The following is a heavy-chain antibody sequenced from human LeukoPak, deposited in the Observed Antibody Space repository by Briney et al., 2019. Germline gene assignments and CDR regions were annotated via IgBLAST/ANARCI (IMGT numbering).Heavy chain of an antibody. CDR1: GYSFTSYW. Sequence: GESLKISCKGSGYSFTSYWIGWVRRMPGKGLEWMGIIYPGDSDTRYSPSFQGQVTISADKPISTAYLQWSSLKASDTAMYYCAGHKSYSSSSYHYYYGMDVWGQGTTVTVSS. V-gene: IGHV5-51*01. D-gene: IGHD6-6*01. CDR2: IYPGDSDT. CDR3: AGHKSYSSSSYHYYYGMDV. J-gene: IGHJ6*02.